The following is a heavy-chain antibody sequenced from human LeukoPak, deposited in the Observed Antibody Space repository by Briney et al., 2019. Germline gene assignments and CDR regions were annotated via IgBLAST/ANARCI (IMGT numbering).Heavy chain of an antibody. Sequence: GGSLRLSCAASGFTFSLYNMNWVRQAPGKGPEWVSQISASETSIKYADSVRGRFTISRDNVKNSVYLQMNSLRAEDTAIYYCVRDNLENQWLERSYWGQGTLVTVSS. CDR1: GFTFSLYN. J-gene: IGHJ4*02. D-gene: IGHD6-19*01. CDR3: VRDNLENQWLERSY. CDR2: ISASETSI. V-gene: IGHV3-48*03.